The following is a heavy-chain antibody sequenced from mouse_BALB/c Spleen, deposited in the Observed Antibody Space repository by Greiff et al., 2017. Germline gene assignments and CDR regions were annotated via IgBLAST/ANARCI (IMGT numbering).Heavy chain of an antibody. D-gene: IGHD2-10*02. CDR3: ARDRRYDWYFDV. CDR1: GFSLTSYG. CDR2: IWAGGST. Sequence: VKLQESGPGLVAPSQSLSITCTVSGFSLTSYGVHWVRQPPGKGLEWLGVIWAGGSTNYYSALMSRLSISKDNSKSQVFLKMNSLQTDDTAMYYCARDRRYDWYFDVWGAGTTVTVSS. V-gene: IGHV2-9*02. J-gene: IGHJ1*01.